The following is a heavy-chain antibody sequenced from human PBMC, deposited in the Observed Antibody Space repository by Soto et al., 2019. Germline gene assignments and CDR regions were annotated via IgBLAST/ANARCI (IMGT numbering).Heavy chain of an antibody. CDR1: GFTYW. D-gene: IGHD4-4*01. CDR2: IYLSDSDT. CDR3: ATTFDYNGYFDP. J-gene: IGHJ5*02. Sequence: GGSLRLSCSASGFTYWFAWVRQMPGKGLEWMGIIYLSDSDTIYSPSAQGHFTISADKSIKTAYLQWSSLKASDTAIYYCATTFDYNGYFDPWGQGTQVTVSS. V-gene: IGHV5-51*01.